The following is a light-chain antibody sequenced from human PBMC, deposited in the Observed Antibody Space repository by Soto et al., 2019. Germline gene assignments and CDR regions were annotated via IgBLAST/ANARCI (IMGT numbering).Light chain of an antibody. CDR2: GVS. V-gene: IGKV3-20*01. Sequence: ELVLTQSPGTLSLSPGERATLSCRASQSVPSNFLAWYQQKPGQAPILVIYGVSRRATGIPDSFSGSGSGTDFTLTISRLEPEDFAVYYCQQYDSSWTFGQGTKVEIK. CDR1: QSVPSNF. CDR3: QQYDSSWT. J-gene: IGKJ1*01.